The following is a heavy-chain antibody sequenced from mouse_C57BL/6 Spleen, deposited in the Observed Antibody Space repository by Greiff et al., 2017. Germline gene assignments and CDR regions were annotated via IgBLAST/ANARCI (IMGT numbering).Heavy chain of an antibody. Sequence: QVQLQQSGAELVKPGASVKISCKASGYAFSSYWMNWVKQRPGKGLEWIGQIYPGGGDTNYNGKFKGKATLTADKSSSTAYMQLSSLASEDSAVYCCARGGGSSLDWYFDVWGTGTTVTVAS. CDR3: ARGGGSSLDWYFDV. CDR1: GYAFSSYW. J-gene: IGHJ1*03. CDR2: IYPGGGDT. V-gene: IGHV1-80*01. D-gene: IGHD1-1*01.